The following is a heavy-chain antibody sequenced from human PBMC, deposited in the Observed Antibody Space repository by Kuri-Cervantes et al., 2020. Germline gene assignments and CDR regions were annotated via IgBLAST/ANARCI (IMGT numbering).Heavy chain of an antibody. D-gene: IGHD3-10*01. CDR3: ARGRSVSTSSYHYYFMDV. J-gene: IGHJ6*03. V-gene: IGHV4-4*07. CDR1: GGSISSYY. Sequence: SETLSLTCTVSGGSISSYYWSWIRQPAGKGLEWIGRIYTSGSTNYNPSLKSRVTISIDTSKNQFSLSLTSVTAADTAVYYCARGRSVSTSSYHYYFMDVWGKGTTVTVSS. CDR2: IYTSGST.